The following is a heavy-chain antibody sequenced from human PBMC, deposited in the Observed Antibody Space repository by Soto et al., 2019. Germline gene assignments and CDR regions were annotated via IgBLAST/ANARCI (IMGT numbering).Heavy chain of an antibody. CDR3: ARAPPHSSGYYYVFDY. Sequence: SVKVSCKASGGTFSSYAISWVRQAPGQGLEWMGGIVPIFGTANYAQKFQGRVTITADESTSTAYMELSSLRSEDTAVYYCARAPPHSSGYYYVFDYWGQGTLVTVSS. CDR2: IVPIFGTA. CDR1: GGTFSSYA. J-gene: IGHJ4*02. V-gene: IGHV1-69*13. D-gene: IGHD3-22*01.